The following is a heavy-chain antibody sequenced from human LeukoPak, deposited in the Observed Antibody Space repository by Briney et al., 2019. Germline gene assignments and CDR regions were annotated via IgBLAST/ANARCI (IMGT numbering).Heavy chain of an antibody. J-gene: IGHJ6*03. D-gene: IGHD1-26*01. CDR1: GGTISRGNFY. CDR3: ARDGVSSGNYFQMDV. Sequence: SQTLSLTCTVSGGTISRGNFYWSWIRQPAGMGLEWIGRIYTFGTTNYNPSLKSRVTMSIDTSKNQFSLNLTSVTASDTAVYYCARDGVSSGNYFQMDVWGEGTTVTVSS. CDR2: IYTFGTT. V-gene: IGHV4-61*02.